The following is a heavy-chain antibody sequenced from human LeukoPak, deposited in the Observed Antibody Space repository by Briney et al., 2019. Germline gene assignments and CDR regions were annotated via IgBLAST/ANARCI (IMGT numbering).Heavy chain of an antibody. D-gene: IGHD1-26*01. CDR3: ARGSPLSGSYRPLPFDY. Sequence: PSETLSLTCAVYGGSFSGCYWSWIRQPPGKGLEWIGEINHSGSTNYNPSLKSRVTISVDTSKNQFSLKLSSVTAADTAVYYCARGSPLSGSYRPLPFDYWGQGTLVTVSS. J-gene: IGHJ4*02. CDR2: INHSGST. V-gene: IGHV4-34*01. CDR1: GGSFSGCY.